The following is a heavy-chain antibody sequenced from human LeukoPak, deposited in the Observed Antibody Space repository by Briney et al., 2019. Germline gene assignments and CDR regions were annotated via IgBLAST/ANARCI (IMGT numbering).Heavy chain of an antibody. V-gene: IGHV3-64*01. J-gene: IGHJ4*02. CDR1: GFTFSSCA. CDR3: ASPGAYY. CDR2: ISSNGGST. Sequence: PGGSLRLSCAASGFTFSSCAMHWVRQAPGKGLEYVSAISSNGGSTYYANSVKGRFTISRDNSKTTLYLQMGSLRSEDMAVYYCASPGAYYWGQGTLVTVSS.